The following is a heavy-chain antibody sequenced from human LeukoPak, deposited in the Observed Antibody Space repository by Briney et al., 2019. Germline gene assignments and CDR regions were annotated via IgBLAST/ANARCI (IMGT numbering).Heavy chain of an antibody. V-gene: IGHV3-33*06. CDR2: IWYDGSNK. D-gene: IGHD2-15*01. Sequence: GRSLRLSCAASGFTFSSYGMHWVRQAPGKGLEWVAVIWYDGSNKYYADSVKGRFTISRDNSKNTLYLQMNSLRAEDTAVYYCAKHSRAVVVAAKDYWGQGSLVTVSS. J-gene: IGHJ4*02. CDR3: AKHSRAVVVAAKDY. CDR1: GFTFSSYG.